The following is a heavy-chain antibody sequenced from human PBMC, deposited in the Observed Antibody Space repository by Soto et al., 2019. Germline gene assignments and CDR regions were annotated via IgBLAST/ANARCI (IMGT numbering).Heavy chain of an antibody. Sequence: GGSLRLSCAASGFTFDDYAMHWVRQAPGKGLEWVSGISWNSGSIGYADSVKGRFTISRDNAKNSLYLQMNSLRAEDTALYYCAKGKYSSSWYYFDYWGQGTLVTVSS. CDR2: ISWNSGSI. D-gene: IGHD6-13*01. J-gene: IGHJ4*02. CDR3: AKGKYSSSWYYFDY. V-gene: IGHV3-9*01. CDR1: GFTFDDYA.